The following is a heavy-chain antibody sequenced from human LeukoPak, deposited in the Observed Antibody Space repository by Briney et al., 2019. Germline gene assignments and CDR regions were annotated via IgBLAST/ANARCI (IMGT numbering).Heavy chain of an antibody. CDR2: IIPIFGTA. CDR1: GGTFSSYA. J-gene: IGHJ4*02. CDR3: ARYIVGAYFDY. V-gene: IGHV1-69*05. D-gene: IGHD1-26*01. Sequence: ASVKVTCKASGGTFSSYAISWVRQAPGQGLEWMGRIIPIFGTANYAQKFQGRVTITTDESTSTAYMELSSLRSEDTAVYYCARYIVGAYFDYWGQGTLVTVSS.